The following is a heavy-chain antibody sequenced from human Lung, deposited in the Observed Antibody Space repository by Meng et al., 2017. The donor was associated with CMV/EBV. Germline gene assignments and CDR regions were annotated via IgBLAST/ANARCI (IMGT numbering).Heavy chain of an antibody. Sequence: FTFNNYAMSWVRQAPGKGLEWVSGISGSGGSTHYPDSVKGRFTISRDNSKNTLYLQMNSLRAEDTAVYYCAKGFYSGSGSYYPSDYWGQGTLVTVSS. D-gene: IGHD3-10*01. J-gene: IGHJ4*02. CDR1: FTFNNYA. CDR2: ISGSGGST. CDR3: AKGFYSGSGSYYPSDY. V-gene: IGHV3-23*01.